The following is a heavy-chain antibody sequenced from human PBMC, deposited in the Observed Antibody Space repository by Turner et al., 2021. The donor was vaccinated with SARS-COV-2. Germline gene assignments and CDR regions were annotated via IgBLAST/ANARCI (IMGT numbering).Heavy chain of an antibody. CDR1: GFTFSSYW. J-gene: IGHJ4*02. V-gene: IGHV3-7*01. Sequence: EVQLVESGGGLVQPVGSLRLSCAASGFTFSSYWMSWVRQAPGKGLEWVANINQDGSEKYYVDSVKGRFTISRDNAKNSLYLQMNSLRAEDTAVYYCARDRSTYYDFWSGYWHFDYWGQGTLVTVSS. CDR3: ARDRSTYYDFWSGYWHFDY. CDR2: INQDGSEK. D-gene: IGHD3-3*01.